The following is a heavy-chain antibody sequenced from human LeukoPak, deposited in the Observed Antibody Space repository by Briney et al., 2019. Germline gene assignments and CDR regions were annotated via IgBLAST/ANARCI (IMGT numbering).Heavy chain of an antibody. V-gene: IGHV4-34*01. Sequence: NPSETLSLTCAVYGGSFSGYYWSWIRQPPGKGLEWIGEINHSGSTNYNPSLKSRVTISVDKSKNQFSLKLSSVTAADTAVYYCARGHYGDQFDYWGQGTLVTVSS. CDR1: GGSFSGYY. D-gene: IGHD4-17*01. J-gene: IGHJ4*02. CDR2: INHSGST. CDR3: ARGHYGDQFDY.